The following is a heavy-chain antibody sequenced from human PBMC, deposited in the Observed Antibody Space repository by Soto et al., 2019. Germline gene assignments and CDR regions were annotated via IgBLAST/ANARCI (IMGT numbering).Heavy chain of an antibody. Sequence: GGSLRLSCAASGFTFSSYAMSWVRQAPGKGLEWVSAISGSGGSTYYADSVKGRFTISRDNSENTLYLQMNSLRAEDTAVYYCAKDHGYSSSWSDFDYWGQGTLVTVSS. CDR1: GFTFSSYA. V-gene: IGHV3-23*01. D-gene: IGHD6-13*01. J-gene: IGHJ4*02. CDR3: AKDHGYSSSWSDFDY. CDR2: ISGSGGST.